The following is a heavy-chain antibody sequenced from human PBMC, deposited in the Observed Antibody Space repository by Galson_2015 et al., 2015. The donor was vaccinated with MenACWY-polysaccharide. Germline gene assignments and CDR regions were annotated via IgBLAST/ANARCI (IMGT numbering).Heavy chain of an antibody. V-gene: IGHV1-18*01. CDR1: GYTFRNFG. Sequence: QSGAEVKKPGESLQISCTASGYTFRNFGISWVRQAPGQGLEWMGWISGYGDDTNYAQNLQGRVTMTADPSTRTAHMELRSLRSDDTAVYYCARNSSDSPGHVNYYAMDVWGQGTTVTVSS. J-gene: IGHJ6*01. CDR2: ISGYGDDT. CDR3: ARNSSDSPGHVNYYAMDV. D-gene: IGHD2-21*02.